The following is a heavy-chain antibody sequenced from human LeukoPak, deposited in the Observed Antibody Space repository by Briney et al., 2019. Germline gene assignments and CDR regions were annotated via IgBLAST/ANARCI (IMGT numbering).Heavy chain of an antibody. J-gene: IGHJ4*02. D-gene: IGHD6-19*01. CDR3: AKAQDVSGWFYGPSDH. V-gene: IGHV3-23*01. Sequence: GGSLRLSCAASGFTFSNYAMNWVRQAPGKGLEWVSVISDSAGSTYYADSVKGRSTISRDNSKNMLYLQMHSLRAEDTALYYCAKAQDVSGWFYGPSDHGGQGTRVTVSS. CDR2: ISDSAGST. CDR1: GFTFSNYA.